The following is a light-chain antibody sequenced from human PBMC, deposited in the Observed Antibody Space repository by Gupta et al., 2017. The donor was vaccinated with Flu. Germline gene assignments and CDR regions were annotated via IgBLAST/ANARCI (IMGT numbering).Light chain of an antibody. J-gene: IGLJ1*01. CDR1: NIGGES. CDR2: DDN. V-gene: IGLV3-21*02. Sequence: YVVTQPPSVSVAPGQTARVTCGGDNIGGESVHWYQQKPGQAPGLVIYDDNDRPSGIPERFSGSNSGNTATLTISRVEVGDEADYYCQVWHSSSDHPYVFGSGTKVTVL. CDR3: QVWHSSSDHPYV.